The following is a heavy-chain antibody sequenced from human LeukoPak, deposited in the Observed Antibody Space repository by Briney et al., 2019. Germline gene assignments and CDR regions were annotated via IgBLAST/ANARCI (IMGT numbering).Heavy chain of an antibody. CDR2: ISSSGSTI. CDR3: ARVRAGVTMVRGVIEAHFDY. CDR1: GFTFSSYE. J-gene: IGHJ4*02. D-gene: IGHD3-10*01. V-gene: IGHV3-48*03. Sequence: GGSLRLSCAASGFTFSSYEMNWVRQAPGKGLEWVSYISSSGSTIYYADSVKGRFTISRDNAKNSLYLQMNSLRDEDTAVYYCARVRAGVTMVRGVIEAHFDYWGQGTLVTVSS.